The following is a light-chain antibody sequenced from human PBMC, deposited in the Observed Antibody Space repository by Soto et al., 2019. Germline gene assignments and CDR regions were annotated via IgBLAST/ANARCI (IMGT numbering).Light chain of an antibody. J-gene: IGLJ1*01. CDR1: SSDIGASNY. CDR3: CSYAGSSTYV. V-gene: IGLV2-14*01. CDR2: EVS. Sequence: QSALTQPASVSGSPGQSITVSCTGTSSDIGASNYVSWYQQHPGKAPKLIISEVSNRPSGVSNRFSGSKSGSTASLTISGLQAEDEADYYCCSYAGSSTYVFGTGTKLTVL.